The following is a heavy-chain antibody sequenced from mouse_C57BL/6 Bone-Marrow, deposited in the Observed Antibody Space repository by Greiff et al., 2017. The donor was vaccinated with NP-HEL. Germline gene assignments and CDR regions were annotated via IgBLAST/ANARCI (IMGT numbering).Heavy chain of an antibody. CDR1: GYSITSGYY. V-gene: IGHV3-6*01. D-gene: IGHD1-1*01. CDR2: ISYDGSN. J-gene: IGHJ2*01. CDR3: AILLITTVVEPLYFDY. Sequence: EVQLQESGPGLVKPSQSLSLTCSVTGYSITSGYYWNWIRQFPGNKLEWMGYISYDGSNNYNPSLKNRISLTLDTSKNQFFLKLNSVTTEDTATYYCAILLITTVVEPLYFDYWGQGTTLTVSS.